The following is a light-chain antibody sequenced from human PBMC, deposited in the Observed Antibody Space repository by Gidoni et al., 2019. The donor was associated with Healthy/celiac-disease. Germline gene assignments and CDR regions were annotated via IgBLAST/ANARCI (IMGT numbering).Light chain of an antibody. Sequence: QSALTPPASVSGSPGQSITISCTGTSSDVGGYNYVSWYQQHPGKAPKLMSYDVSKRPSGVSNRFSGSKSGNTASLTISGLQAEDEADYYCSSYTSSSTVVFGGGTKLTVL. CDR1: SSDVGGYNY. CDR2: DVS. CDR3: SSYTSSSTVV. J-gene: IGLJ2*01. V-gene: IGLV2-14*01.